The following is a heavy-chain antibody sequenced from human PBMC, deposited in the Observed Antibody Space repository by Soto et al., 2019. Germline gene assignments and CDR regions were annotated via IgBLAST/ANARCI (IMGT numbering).Heavy chain of an antibody. CDR2: IYYSGST. J-gene: IGHJ3*02. CDR1: GGSISSSSYY. V-gene: IGHV4-39*07. Sequence: SETLSLTCTVSGGSISSSSYYWGWIRQPPGKGLEWIGSIYYSGSTYYNPSLKSRVTISVDTSKNQFSLKLGSVTAADTAVYYCARDPSIMGPGAFDIWGQGTMVTVSS. D-gene: IGHD3-16*01. CDR3: ARDPSIMGPGAFDI.